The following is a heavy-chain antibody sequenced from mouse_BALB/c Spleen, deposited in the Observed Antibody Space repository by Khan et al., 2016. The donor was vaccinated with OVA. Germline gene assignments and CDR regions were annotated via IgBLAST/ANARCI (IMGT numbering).Heavy chain of an antibody. D-gene: IGHD1-1*01. CDR1: GFTFSTYG. CDR2: VSTGGHYT. V-gene: IGHV5-6*01. J-gene: IGHJ3*01. CDR3: ARLAYYYDSEGFAY. Sequence: EVQLVESGGDVVKPGGSLKLSCAASGFTFSTYGMSWVRQTPDKRLEWVATVSTGGHYTYYPATVKGRFTISRDNAKNTLYLQMNSLKSEETAMFYGARLAYYYDSEGFAYWGQGTLVTVSA.